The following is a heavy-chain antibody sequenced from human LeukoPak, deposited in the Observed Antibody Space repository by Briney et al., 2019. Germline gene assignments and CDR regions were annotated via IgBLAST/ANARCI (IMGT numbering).Heavy chain of an antibody. V-gene: IGHV3-30*03. CDR3: AGDMQLST. J-gene: IGHJ3*01. Sequence: PGGSLRLSCAASGFTFSSSAMNWVHQAPGKGLEWVSLICYSGTNSYYTDSVRGRFTISRDNSKNTLFLQMNSLRAEDTAIYYCAGDMQLSTWGLGTMVTVSP. D-gene: IGHD3-16*02. CDR2: ICYSGTNS. CDR1: GFTFSSSA.